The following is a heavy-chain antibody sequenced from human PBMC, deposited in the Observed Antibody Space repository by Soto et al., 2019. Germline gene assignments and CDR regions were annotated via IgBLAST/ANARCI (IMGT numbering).Heavy chain of an antibody. V-gene: IGHV1-45*02. D-gene: IGHD1-1*01. CDR3: ARSPFAGSDAFDI. Sequence: SVKVSCKASGYTFTFRYLHWVRQVPGQALEWMGWITPFKSDTNYAQKFQDRVTITRDRSVSTAYMELSNLRSDDTAMYYCARSPFAGSDAFDIWGQGTMVTVSS. J-gene: IGHJ3*02. CDR1: GYTFTFRY. CDR2: ITPFKSDT.